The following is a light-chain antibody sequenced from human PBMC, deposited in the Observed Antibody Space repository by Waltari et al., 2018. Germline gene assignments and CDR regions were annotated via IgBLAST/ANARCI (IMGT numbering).Light chain of an antibody. V-gene: IGKV4-1*01. CDR1: QSVLYSSNNKNY. Sequence: DIVMTQSPDSLAVSLGERATINCKSSQSVLYSSNNKNYLAWYQQKPGQPPKLLIYWASTRESGVPDRLSGSGSGTDFTLTISSLQAEDVAVYYCHQYYNISFTFGPGTKVDIK. J-gene: IGKJ3*01. CDR2: WAS. CDR3: HQYYNISFT.